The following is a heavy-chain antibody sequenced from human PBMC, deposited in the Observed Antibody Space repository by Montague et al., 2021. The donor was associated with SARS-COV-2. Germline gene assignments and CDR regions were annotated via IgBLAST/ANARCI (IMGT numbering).Heavy chain of an antibody. CDR1: GGSISSSSYY. J-gene: IGHJ5*02. Sequence: SETLSLTCTVSGGSISSSSYYWGWIRQPPGKGLEWIGSIYYSGSTYYNPSLKSRVTISVDTSKNQFSLKLSSVTAADTAVCYCARRRRAPYCSGGSCYSPPGWFDPWGQGTLVTVSS. D-gene: IGHD2-15*01. V-gene: IGHV4-39*01. CDR2: IYYSGST. CDR3: ARRRRAPYCSGGSCYSPPGWFDP.